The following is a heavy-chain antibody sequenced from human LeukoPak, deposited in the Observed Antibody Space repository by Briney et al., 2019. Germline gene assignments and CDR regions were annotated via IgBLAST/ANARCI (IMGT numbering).Heavy chain of an antibody. V-gene: IGHV3-7*01. Sequence: GGSLRLSCAASGFTFSSYWMSWVRQAPGKGLEWVANIKQDGSAKYYVDSVKGRFTISRDNAKNSLYLQMGSLRDEDTAVYYCARESSYFLDYWGQGTLVTVSS. CDR2: IKQDGSAK. J-gene: IGHJ4*02. CDR1: GFTFSSYW. CDR3: ARESSYFLDY. D-gene: IGHD6-13*01.